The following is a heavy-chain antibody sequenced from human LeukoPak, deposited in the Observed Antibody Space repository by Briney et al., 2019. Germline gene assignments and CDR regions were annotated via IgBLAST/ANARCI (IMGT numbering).Heavy chain of an antibody. D-gene: IGHD3-3*01. J-gene: IGHJ4*02. V-gene: IGHV4-39*07. CDR1: GGSISSSSYY. Sequence: TSETLSLTCTVSGGSISSSSYYWSWIRQPPGKGLEWIGEINHSGSTNYNPSLKSRVTISVDTSKNQFSLKLSSVTAADTAVYYCARGSRMSRITIFGVTKGAIDYWGQGTLVTVSS. CDR2: INHSGST. CDR3: ARGSRMSRITIFGVTKGAIDY.